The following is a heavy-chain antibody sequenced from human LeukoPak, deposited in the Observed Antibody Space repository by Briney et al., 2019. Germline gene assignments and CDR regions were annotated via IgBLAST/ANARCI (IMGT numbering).Heavy chain of an antibody. Sequence: GGSLRLSCAASGFTFSSYAMSWVRQAPGKGLEWVSAISGSGGSTYYADSVKGRFTIPRDNSKNTLYLQMNSLRAEDTAVYYCAKGTLKATIFGVVPFYYYGMDVWGQGTTVTVSS. CDR1: GFTFSSYA. V-gene: IGHV3-23*01. D-gene: IGHD3-3*01. J-gene: IGHJ6*02. CDR3: AKGTLKATIFGVVPFYYYGMDV. CDR2: ISGSGGST.